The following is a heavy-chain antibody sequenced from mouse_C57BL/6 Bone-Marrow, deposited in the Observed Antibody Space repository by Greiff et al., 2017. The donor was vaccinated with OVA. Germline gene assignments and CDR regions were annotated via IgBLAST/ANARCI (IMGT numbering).Heavy chain of an antibody. D-gene: IGHD2-2*01. J-gene: IGHJ1*03. CDR1: GYTFTSYW. Sequence: QVQLQQPGAELVMPGASVTLSCKASGYTFTSYWMHWVKQRPGQGLEWIGEIDPSDSYTNYNQKFKGKSTLTVDKSASPAYMQLSSLTSEDSAVYYCARHDYGYDWYFEVWGTGTTVTVSS. CDR3: ARHDYGYDWYFEV. CDR2: IDPSDSYT. V-gene: IGHV1-69*01.